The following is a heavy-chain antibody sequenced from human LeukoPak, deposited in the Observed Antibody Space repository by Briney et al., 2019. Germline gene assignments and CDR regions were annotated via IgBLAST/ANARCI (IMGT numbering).Heavy chain of an antibody. J-gene: IGHJ5*01. CDR1: GFTFSSYW. CDR3: TRDLAMGALDS. V-gene: IGHV3-33*08. D-gene: IGHD3-16*01. CDR2: IAYDGSKK. Sequence: GGSLRLSCAASGFTFSSYWMSWVRQAPGKGLEWVTGIAYDGSKKFYADSVKGRFAISRDDSKNTVYVEMSGLRAEDTALYHCTRDLAMGALDSWGQGSPVTVSS.